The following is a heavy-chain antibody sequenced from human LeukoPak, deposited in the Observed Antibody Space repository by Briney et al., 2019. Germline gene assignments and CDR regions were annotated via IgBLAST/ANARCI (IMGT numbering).Heavy chain of an antibody. CDR3: TKDYCGKFCSAV. Sequence: GGSLRLSCAAPGFTFSAFGMNWVRQAPGEGLEWVSPITKSGDSTYYVDSVKGRFTISRDNSKNTLYLQMNSLRAEDTAKYYCTKDYCGKFCSAVWGQGTTVTVSS. CDR2: ITKSGDST. CDR1: GFTFSAFG. V-gene: IGHV3-23*01. D-gene: IGHD3-9*01. J-gene: IGHJ6*02.